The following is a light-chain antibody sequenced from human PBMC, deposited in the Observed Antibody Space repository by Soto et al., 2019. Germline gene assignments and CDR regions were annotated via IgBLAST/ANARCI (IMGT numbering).Light chain of an antibody. V-gene: IGLV1-44*01. Sequence: QTVVTQPPSVSGTPGHKVSISCSGSTSNLGGNTVNWYQQLPGTAPKLLIYTNNQRPSGFPDRFSGSKSGTSASLAISGLRSEDEADFYCAAWDDSLNAVVFGGGTKLTVL. CDR1: TSNLGGNT. CDR3: AAWDDSLNAVV. J-gene: IGLJ2*01. CDR2: TNN.